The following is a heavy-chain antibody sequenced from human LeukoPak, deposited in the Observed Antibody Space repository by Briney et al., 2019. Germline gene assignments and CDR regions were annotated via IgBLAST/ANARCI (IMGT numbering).Heavy chain of an antibody. CDR1: GFTFSSYS. CDR3: ARDLGIAVAGTVLGFDY. D-gene: IGHD6-19*01. Sequence: GGSLRLSCAASGFTFSSYSRNWVRQAPGKGLDWVSSISRSSSYIFYADTVKVRFTISRDNVNNSLYLQMNSRIAEDTAVYYCARDLGIAVAGTVLGFDYWGQGTLVTVSS. V-gene: IGHV3-21*01. CDR2: ISRSSSYI. J-gene: IGHJ4*02.